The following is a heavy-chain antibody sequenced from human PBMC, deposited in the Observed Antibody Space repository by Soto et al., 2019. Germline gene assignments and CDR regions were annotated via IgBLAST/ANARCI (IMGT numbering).Heavy chain of an antibody. CDR2: INPNSGGT. Sequence: GSVKVSCKASGYTFTGYYMHWVRQAPGQGFEWMGWINPNSGGTNYAQKFQGRVTMTRDTSISTVYMELSRLRSDDTAVYYCAGNWNDGDDYFDYWGQGTLVTVSS. V-gene: IGHV1-2*02. CDR1: GYTFTGYY. D-gene: IGHD1-1*01. J-gene: IGHJ4*02. CDR3: AGNWNDGDDYFDY.